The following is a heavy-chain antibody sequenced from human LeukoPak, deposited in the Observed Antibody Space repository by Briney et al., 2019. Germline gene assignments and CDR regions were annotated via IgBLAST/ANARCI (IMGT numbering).Heavy chain of an antibody. V-gene: IGHV7-4-1*02. CDR2: INTNTGNP. D-gene: IGHD2-15*01. J-gene: IGHJ4*02. Sequence: GASVKVSCKASGYTFTSYAMNWVRQAPGQGLEGMGWINTNTGNPTYAQGFTGRFVFSLDTSVSTAYLQISSLKAEDTAVYYCARDYCSGGSCSVGLFDYWGQGTLVTVSS. CDR1: GYTFTSYA. CDR3: ARDYCSGGSCSVGLFDY.